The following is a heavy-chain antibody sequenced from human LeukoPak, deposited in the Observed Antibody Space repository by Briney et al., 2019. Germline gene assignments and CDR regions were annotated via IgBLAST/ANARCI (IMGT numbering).Heavy chain of an antibody. V-gene: IGHV3-74*01. J-gene: IGHJ4*02. CDR1: GFTFSSYW. CDR2: IKSDGSST. CDR3: ARGERAAAAFDY. D-gene: IGHD6-13*01. Sequence: PGGSLRLSCAAAGFTFSSYWMHWVRQAPGKGLVWVSRIKSDGSSTTYADSVKGRFTISRDNAKNTLYLQMNSLRAEDTAAYYCARGERAAAAFDYWGQGTLVTVSS.